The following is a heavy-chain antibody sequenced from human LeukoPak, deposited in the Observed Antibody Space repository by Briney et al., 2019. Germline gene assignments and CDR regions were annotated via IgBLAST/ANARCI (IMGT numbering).Heavy chain of an antibody. Sequence: SETLSLTXAVSGYSISSGYYWGRIRQPPGKGLEWIGSIYHSGSTYYNPSLKSRVTISVDTSKNQFSLKLSSVTAADTAVYYCARTSLFWFDPWGQGTLVTVSS. D-gene: IGHD3-10*01. J-gene: IGHJ5*02. CDR3: ARTSLFWFDP. CDR2: IYHSGST. CDR1: GYSISSGYY. V-gene: IGHV4-38-2*01.